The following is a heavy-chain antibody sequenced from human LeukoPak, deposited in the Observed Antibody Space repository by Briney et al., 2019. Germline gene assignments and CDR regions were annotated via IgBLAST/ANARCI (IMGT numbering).Heavy chain of an antibody. J-gene: IGHJ4*02. Sequence: GGSLRLSCAASGFIFSSYSMNWVRQAPGKGLEWVSSISNGGTYMYYADSVKGRFTISRDNAKNSLYLQMNSLRAEDTAVYYCARVPYGSSGYYSDYWGQGTLVTVSP. D-gene: IGHD3-22*01. CDR3: ARVPYGSSGYYSDY. CDR2: ISNGGTYM. CDR1: GFIFSSYS. V-gene: IGHV3-21*01.